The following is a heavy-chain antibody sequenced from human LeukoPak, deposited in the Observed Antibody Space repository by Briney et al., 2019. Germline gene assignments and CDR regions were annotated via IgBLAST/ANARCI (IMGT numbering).Heavy chain of an antibody. CDR2: SNDSGGT. CDR3: ARDWGSTVVIAQYYFDY. D-gene: IGHD2-21*01. V-gene: IGHV4-34*01. CDR1: GGTFSGYY. J-gene: IGHJ4*02. Sequence: PSETLSLTCAVYGGTFSGYYWSWIRQPPGKRLEWVGESNDSGGTNYNPSLKSRVTISADKSKNQFSLKLSSVTAADTAVYYCARDWGSTVVIAQYYFDYWGQGTLVTVSS.